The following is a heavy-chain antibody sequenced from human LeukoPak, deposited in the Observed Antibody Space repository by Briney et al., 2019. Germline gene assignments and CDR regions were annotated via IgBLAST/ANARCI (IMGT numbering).Heavy chain of an antibody. CDR2: IIPIFGTA. CDR1: GGTFSSYA. Sequence: GSSVKVSCKASGGTFSSYAISWVRQAPGQGLEWMGGIIPIFGTANYAQKFQGRVTITADESTSTAYMELSSLRSEGTAVYYCARERSWFGSSSRSYWFDPWGQGTLVTVSS. V-gene: IGHV1-69*01. CDR3: ARERSWFGSSSRSYWFDP. D-gene: IGHD6-13*01. J-gene: IGHJ5*02.